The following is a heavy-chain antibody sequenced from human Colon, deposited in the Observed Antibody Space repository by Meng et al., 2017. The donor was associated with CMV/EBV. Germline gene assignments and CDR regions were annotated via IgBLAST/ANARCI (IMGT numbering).Heavy chain of an antibody. V-gene: IGHV3-30-3*01. CDR3: ADDYSLY. D-gene: IGHD3-16*01. J-gene: IGHJ4*02. CDR2: KSFDGSIE. CDR1: GFIFSAYA. Sequence: GGSLRLSCEGSGFIFSAYAMHWVRQAPGKGLEWLAVKSFDGSIEYHADSVKGRFFISRDNSKSTVYLQMDSLRSDDTAVYYCADDYSLYWGQGTLVTVSS.